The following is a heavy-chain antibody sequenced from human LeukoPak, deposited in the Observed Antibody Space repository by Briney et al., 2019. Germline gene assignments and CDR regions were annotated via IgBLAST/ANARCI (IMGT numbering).Heavy chain of an antibody. J-gene: IGHJ4*02. Sequence: PSETLSLTCTVSGGSISSSSYYWGWLRQPPGKGLEWIGIIYYSGTTYYTPSLKSRVTISVDTSKNQFSLKLSSVTAADTAMYYCARHMRWYPDYWGQGTLVTVSS. CDR1: GGSISSSSYY. CDR2: IYYSGTT. V-gene: IGHV4-39*01. CDR3: ARHMRWYPDY. D-gene: IGHD2-15*01.